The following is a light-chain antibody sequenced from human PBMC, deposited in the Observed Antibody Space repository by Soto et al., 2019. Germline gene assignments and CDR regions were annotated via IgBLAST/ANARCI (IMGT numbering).Light chain of an antibody. J-gene: IGKJ1*01. CDR3: QQYNSYSGT. Sequence: DIQMTQSPSTLSASVGDRDTITCRASQSISSWLAWYQQKPGKAPKLLIYDASSLESGVPSRFSGSGSGTEFTLTISSLQPDDFATYYCQQYNSYSGTFGQGTK. CDR2: DAS. CDR1: QSISSW. V-gene: IGKV1-5*01.